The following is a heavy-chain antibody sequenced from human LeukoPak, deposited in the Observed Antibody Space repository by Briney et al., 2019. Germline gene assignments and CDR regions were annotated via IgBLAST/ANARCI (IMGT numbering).Heavy chain of an antibody. Sequence: ASVKVSCKASGYTFTCYGISWVRQAPGQGLEWMGWISAYNGNTNYAQKLQGRVTMTTDTSTSTAYMELRSLRSDDTAVYYCARASIMITFGGVIVGLYYFDYWGQGTLVTVSS. V-gene: IGHV1-18*01. J-gene: IGHJ4*02. CDR3: ARASIMITFGGVIVGLYYFDY. D-gene: IGHD3-16*02. CDR1: GYTFTCYG. CDR2: ISAYNGNT.